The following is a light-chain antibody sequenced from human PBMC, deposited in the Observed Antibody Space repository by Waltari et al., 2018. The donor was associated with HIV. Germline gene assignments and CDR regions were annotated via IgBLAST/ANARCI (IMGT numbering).Light chain of an antibody. J-gene: IGLJ2*01. CDR2: KDD. CDR1: LLARKY. V-gene: IGLV3-27*01. CDR3: YSATDDIQV. Sequence: SYELTQPSSVSVSPGQTARITCSGDLLARKYIRWFQHKPGQAPLLIIYKDDLRPEGIPERFSGSSSGTTVTLTITGAQADDEADYYCYSATDDIQVFGGGTRLSVL.